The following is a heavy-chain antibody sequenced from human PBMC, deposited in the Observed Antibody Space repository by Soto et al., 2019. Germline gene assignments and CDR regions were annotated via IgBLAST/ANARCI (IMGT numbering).Heavy chain of an antibody. CDR3: ARDLPSCNPGY. J-gene: IGHJ4*02. V-gene: IGHV1-69*01. CDR2: IIPIFGTA. D-gene: IGHD2-15*01. Sequence: QVQLVQSGAEVKKPGSSVKVSCTASGGTFSSYAISWVRQAPGQGLEWMGGIIPIFGTANSAQKFQGRVTNTAGESTSTAYMELSSLRAEDTAVYYCARDLPSCNPGYWGQGTLVTVSS. CDR1: GGTFSSYA.